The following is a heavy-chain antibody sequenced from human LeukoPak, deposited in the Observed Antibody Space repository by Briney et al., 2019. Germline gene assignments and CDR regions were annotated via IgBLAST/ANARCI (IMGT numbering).Heavy chain of an antibody. V-gene: IGHV3-23*01. CDR3: AKDREMATIKWDFDY. Sequence: GGSLRLSCAASGFTFSSYAMSWVRQAPGKGLEWVSAISGSGGSTYYADSVKGRFTISRDNSKNTLYLQMNSLRAEDTAVYYCAKDREMATIKWDFDYWGQGTLVTVPS. CDR1: GFTFSSYA. CDR2: ISGSGGST. J-gene: IGHJ4*02. D-gene: IGHD5-24*01.